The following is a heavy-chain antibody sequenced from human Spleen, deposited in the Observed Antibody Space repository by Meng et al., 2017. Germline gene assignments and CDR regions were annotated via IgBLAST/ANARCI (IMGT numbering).Heavy chain of an antibody. CDR2: IYYSGST. V-gene: IGHV4-59*12. Sequence: SETLSLTCTVSGGSISSYYWSWIRQPPGKGLEWIGYIYYSGSTNYNPSLKSRVTISVDTSKNQFSLKLTSVTAADTAVYYCARGSGLVLDWGQGTLVTVSS. J-gene: IGHJ4*02. CDR1: GGSISSYY. CDR3: ARGSGLVLD. D-gene: IGHD4/OR15-4a*01.